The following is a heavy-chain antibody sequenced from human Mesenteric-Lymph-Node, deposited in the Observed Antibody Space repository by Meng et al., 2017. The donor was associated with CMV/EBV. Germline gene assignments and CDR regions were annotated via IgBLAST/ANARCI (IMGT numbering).Heavy chain of an antibody. D-gene: IGHD2-2*02. CDR1: VANDGGA. Sequence: VANDGGAWNRIRQSRSRGIEWRGRKDYRSKWYNDYEVSVKSRMTINPETNKNKFSLQVNSVTPEDTAVYYCVRSAMPTAAIRYYFDFWGQGTLVTVSS. V-gene: IGHV6-1*01. CDR2: KDYRSKWYN. CDR3: VRSAMPTAAIRYYFDF. J-gene: IGHJ4*02.